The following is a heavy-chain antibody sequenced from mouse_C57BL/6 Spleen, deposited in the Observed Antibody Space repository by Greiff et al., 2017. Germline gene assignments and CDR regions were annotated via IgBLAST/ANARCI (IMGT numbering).Heavy chain of an antibody. CDR1: GFTFTDYY. J-gene: IGHJ2*01. V-gene: IGHV7-3*01. CDR2: IRNKANGYTT. CDR3: ARAYYDYDGYFDY. D-gene: IGHD2-4*01. Sequence: EVQRVESGGGLVQPGGSLSFSCAASGFTFTDYYMSWVRQPPGKALEWLGFIRNKANGYTTEYSGSVKGRFAISRENSQSILYLQMNALGAEDSATYYCARAYYDYDGYFDYWGQGTTLTVSS.